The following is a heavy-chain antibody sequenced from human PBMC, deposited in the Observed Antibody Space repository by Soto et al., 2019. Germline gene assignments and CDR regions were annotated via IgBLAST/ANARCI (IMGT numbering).Heavy chain of an antibody. V-gene: IGHV1-18*04. CDR3: ARDRPYDYVWGSYRPFNAFDI. J-gene: IGHJ3*02. CDR1: GYTFTSYG. D-gene: IGHD3-16*02. CDR2: ISAYNGNT. Sequence: ASVKVSCKAYGYTFTSYGISWVRQAPGQGLEWMGWISAYNGNTNYAQKLQGRVTMTTDTSTSTAYMELRSLRSDDTAVYYCARDRPYDYVWGSYRPFNAFDIWGQGTMVTVSS.